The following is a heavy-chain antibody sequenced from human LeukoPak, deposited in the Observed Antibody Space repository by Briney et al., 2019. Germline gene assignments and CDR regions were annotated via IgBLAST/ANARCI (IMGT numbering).Heavy chain of an antibody. V-gene: IGHV3-30*02. J-gene: IGHJ4*02. D-gene: IGHD2-2*02. CDR2: IQNDGSFK. Sequence: GGSLRLSCAASGFTVSSNYMSWVRQAPGKGLEWVAFIQNDGSFKFYADSVQGRFSISRDNSKNTLFLQMNSLRADDTAVYYCAKTSDQLLYSKFDFWGQGTLVTVSS. CDR3: AKTSDQLLYSKFDF. CDR1: GFTVSSNY.